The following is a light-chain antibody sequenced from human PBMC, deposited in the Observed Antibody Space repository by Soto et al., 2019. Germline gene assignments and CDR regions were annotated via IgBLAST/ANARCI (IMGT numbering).Light chain of an antibody. CDR3: ATWDDSLNGPV. CDR1: NSNIGTNI. V-gene: IGLV1-44*01. J-gene: IGLJ3*02. CDR2: NTD. Sequence: QAVVTQPPSASGSPGQRVTISCSGSNSNIGTNIVNWYQHLPGTAPKLLIYNTDQRPSGVPDRFSGSKSGTSASLAISGLQSEDEADYNCATWDDSLNGPVFGGGTKVTVL.